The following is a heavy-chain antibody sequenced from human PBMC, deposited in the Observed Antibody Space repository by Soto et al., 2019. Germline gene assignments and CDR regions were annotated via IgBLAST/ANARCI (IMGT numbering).Heavy chain of an antibody. CDR2: ISSGGST. D-gene: IGHD2-15*01. CDR3: AKRRGAGGHFDY. Sequence: EVQLLESGGGLVQPEGSLRLSCAASGFTFTSYAMGWVRQAPGKGLEWVSVISSGGSTYYADSVRGRFTISRDNSKDTLSPQMNSLRAEDTAVYYCAKRRGAGGHFDYWGQGALVTVSS. J-gene: IGHJ4*02. V-gene: IGHV3-23*01. CDR1: GFTFTSYA.